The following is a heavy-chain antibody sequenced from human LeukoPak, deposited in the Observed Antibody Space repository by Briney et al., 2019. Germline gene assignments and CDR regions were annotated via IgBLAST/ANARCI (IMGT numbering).Heavy chain of an antibody. J-gene: IGHJ5*02. D-gene: IGHD3-10*01. CDR1: GFTFSSYE. CDR3: ARYYYGSGSYHNWFDP. Sequence: PGGSLRLSCAASGFTFSSYEMNWVRQAPGKGLEWVSYISSSGSTIYYADSVKGRFTISRDNAKNSLYLQMNSLRAEDTAVYYCARYYYGSGSYHNWFDPWGQGTLVTVSS. CDR2: ISSSGSTI. V-gene: IGHV3-48*03.